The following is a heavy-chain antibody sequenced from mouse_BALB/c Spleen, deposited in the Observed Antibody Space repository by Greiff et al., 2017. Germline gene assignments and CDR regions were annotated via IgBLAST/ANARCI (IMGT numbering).Heavy chain of an antibody. J-gene: IGHJ4*01. Sequence: EVKLMESGGGLVQPGGSLKLSCVASGFTFSSYWMSWVRQSPEKGLEWVAEIRLKSDNYATHYAESVKGKFTISRDDSKSRLYLQMNSLRAEDTGIYYCTGVRGYYYAMDYWGQGTSVTVSS. CDR1: GFTFSSYW. V-gene: IGHV6-3*01. D-gene: IGHD2-14*01. CDR2: IRLKSDNYAT. CDR3: TGVRGYYYAMDY.